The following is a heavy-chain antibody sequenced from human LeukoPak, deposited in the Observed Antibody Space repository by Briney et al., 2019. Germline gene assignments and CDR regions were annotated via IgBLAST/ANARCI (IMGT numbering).Heavy chain of an antibody. V-gene: IGHV3-48*01. D-gene: IGHD3-22*01. CDR3: ARDPDYDSSGY. J-gene: IGHJ4*02. Sequence: SVKGRFTVSRDNDKNSLYLQMNSLRAEDTAVYYCARDPDYDSSGYWGQGTLVTVSS.